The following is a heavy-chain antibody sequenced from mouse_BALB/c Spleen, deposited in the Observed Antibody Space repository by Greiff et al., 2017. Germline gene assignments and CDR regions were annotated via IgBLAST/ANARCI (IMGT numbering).Heavy chain of an antibody. D-gene: IGHD2-12*01. CDR1: GFSLTSYG. V-gene: IGHV2-2*02. CDR2: IWSGGST. Sequence: QVQLQQSGPGLVQPSQSLSITCTVSGFSLTSYGVHWVRQSPGKGLEWLGVIWSGGSTDYNAAFISRLSISKDNSKSQVFFKMNSLQANDTAIYYCARNRYGGVYYAMDYWGQGTSVTVSS. J-gene: IGHJ4*01. CDR3: ARNRYGGVYYAMDY.